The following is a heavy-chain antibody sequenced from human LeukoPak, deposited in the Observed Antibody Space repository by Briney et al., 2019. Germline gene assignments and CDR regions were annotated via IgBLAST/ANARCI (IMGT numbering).Heavy chain of an antibody. CDR1: GYTFTNYH. V-gene: IGHV1-8*03. D-gene: IGHD4-17*01. J-gene: IGHJ4*02. CDR2: INPNTGDR. Sequence: GASLKVSCKASGYTFTNYHINWVRQAPGQGLEWMGWINPNTGDRGYAQKFQGRVSITSDTSISTAYMELGSPRSVDTAVYFCARTTSLTASGYDYWGQGTLVTVSS. CDR3: ARTTSLTASGYDY.